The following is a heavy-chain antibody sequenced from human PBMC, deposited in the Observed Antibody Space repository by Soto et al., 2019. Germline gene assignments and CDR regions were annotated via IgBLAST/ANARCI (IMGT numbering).Heavy chain of an antibody. V-gene: IGHV4-31*03. CDR1: GGSITSGGYC. Sequence: SETLSLTCTVSGGSITSGGYCWTWIRQHPVKGLEWMGHIYYSGSTSYNPSLKSRITISIDTSKNQFSLKLTSVTAADTAVYYCARDGDYFGSGSPPLLSRWGQGTLVTVSS. CDR2: IYYSGST. CDR3: ARDGDYFGSGSPPLLSR. D-gene: IGHD3-10*01. J-gene: IGHJ4*02.